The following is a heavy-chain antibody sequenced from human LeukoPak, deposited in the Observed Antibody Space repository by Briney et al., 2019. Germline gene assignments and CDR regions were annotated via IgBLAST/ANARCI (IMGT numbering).Heavy chain of an antibody. J-gene: IGHJ4*02. CDR2: ITYDGDTR. Sequence: GRSLRLSCAASEFTFSSCGMHWVRQAPGKGLEWVAVITYDGDTRYFEDSVKGRFTISRDTSKSTLYLQMNSLGAEDTAVYYCVKEQGSGSYRTADYWGQGTLVTVSS. CDR3: VKEQGSGSYRTADY. CDR1: EFTFSSCG. V-gene: IGHV3-30*18. D-gene: IGHD3-10*01.